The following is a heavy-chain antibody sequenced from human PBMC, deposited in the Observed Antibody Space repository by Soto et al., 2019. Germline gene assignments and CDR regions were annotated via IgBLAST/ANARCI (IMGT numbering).Heavy chain of an antibody. D-gene: IGHD3-10*01. CDR2: IKSKTDGGTT. Sequence: EVQLVESGGGLIKPGGSLRLSCAASGFTFTNAWMSWVRQAPGKGLEWVGRIKSKTDGGTTDYAAPVKGRFTISRDDSKNTLYLQMDSLKTEDTAVYYCTTAVRLWFGELSKLFDYWGQGTLVTVSS. J-gene: IGHJ4*02. V-gene: IGHV3-15*01. CDR3: TTAVRLWFGELSKLFDY. CDR1: GFTFTNAW.